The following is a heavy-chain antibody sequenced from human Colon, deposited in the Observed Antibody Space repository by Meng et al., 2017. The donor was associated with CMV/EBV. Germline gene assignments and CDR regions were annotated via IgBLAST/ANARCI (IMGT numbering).Heavy chain of an antibody. D-gene: IGHD3-3*01. CDR1: GGSFNAYY. CDR3: ARGRNGWLLPLDS. J-gene: IGHJ4*02. CDR2: LNHSGST. V-gene: IGHV4-34*01. Sequence: QVQLQQWGARLLKPSETLSLTCAISGGSFNAYYLTWIRQSPGKGLEWIGELNHSGSTNYNPSLKSRVTISIDTSKRHFSLRLTSVTAADTAVYYCARGRNGWLLPLDSWGQGTLVTGSS.